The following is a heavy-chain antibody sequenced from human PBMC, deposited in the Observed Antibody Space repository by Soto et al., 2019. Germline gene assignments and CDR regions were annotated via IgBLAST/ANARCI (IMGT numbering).Heavy chain of an antibody. J-gene: IGHJ4*02. CDR3: ATEPIYYNDGSGYYPLGH. Sequence: ASVKVSCKASGYSFATYGFSWVRQAPGQGLECVGWISAHNGETNYSQKFQGRVTLTTDTSTNTGYMELRSLTSDDTAVYFCATEPIYYNDGSGYYPLGHWGQGTLVTVSS. CDR2: ISAHNGET. D-gene: IGHD3-22*01. V-gene: IGHV1-18*04. CDR1: GYSFATYG.